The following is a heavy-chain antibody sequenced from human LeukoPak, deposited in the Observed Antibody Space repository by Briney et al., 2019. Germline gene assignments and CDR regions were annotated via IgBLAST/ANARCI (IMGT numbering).Heavy chain of an antibody. V-gene: IGHV4-34*01. D-gene: IGHD2-2*01. CDR3: ARGIPAAAMYHYYYYGMDV. CDR2: INHSGST. J-gene: IGHJ6*02. Sequence: PSETLSLTCAVYGGSFSGYYWSWIRQPPGKGLEWIGEINHSGSTNYNPSLKSRVTISVDTSKNQVSLKLSSVTAADTAVYYCARGIPAAAMYHYYYYGMDVWGQGTTVTVSS. CDR1: GGSFSGYY.